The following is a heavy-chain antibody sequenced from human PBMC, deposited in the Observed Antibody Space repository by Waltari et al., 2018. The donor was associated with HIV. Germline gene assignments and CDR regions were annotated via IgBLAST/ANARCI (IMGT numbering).Heavy chain of an antibody. CDR2: VYISGSA. CDR3: ARGLDILTGYYHWFSDL. Sequence: QVQLQESGPGLVKPSQTLSLTCTVSGGSITSGSYYWIWIRQPAGKGLEWIGRVYISGSANYSPSLRSRVTMSLDTSKNQFSLKLSSVTAADTAVYYCARGLDILTGYYHWFSDLWGRGTLVTVSS. D-gene: IGHD3-9*01. CDR1: GGSITSGSYY. V-gene: IGHV4-61*02. J-gene: IGHJ2*01.